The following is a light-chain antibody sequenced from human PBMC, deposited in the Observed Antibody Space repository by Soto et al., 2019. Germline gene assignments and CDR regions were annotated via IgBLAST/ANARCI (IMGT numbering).Light chain of an antibody. J-gene: IGKJ1*01. Sequence: EIVMTQSPATLSVSPGERATLSCRASQSVSSNLAWYQQNPGQAPRLLIYGASTRATGIPARFSGSGSGTESTLTISSLQSEDCAVYYCQQYNNWPGTFGQGTKVEIK. V-gene: IGKV3-15*01. CDR3: QQYNNWPGT. CDR2: GAS. CDR1: QSVSSN.